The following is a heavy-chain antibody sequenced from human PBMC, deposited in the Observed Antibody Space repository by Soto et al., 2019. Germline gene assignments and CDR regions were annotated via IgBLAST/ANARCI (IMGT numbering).Heavy chain of an antibody. J-gene: IGHJ4*02. CDR3: ARAIGPTLFDY. Sequence: PWWSLRLSCSASVFTCSSYDMHWFRQGPGKGLEWVSAIGTAGDTNYAGSVKGRFTISRENAKNSLYLQMNSLRAGDTAIYFCARAIGPTLFDYWGQGTLVTVSS. CDR1: VFTCSSYD. V-gene: IGHV3-13*04. CDR2: IGTAGDT. D-gene: IGHD3-22*01.